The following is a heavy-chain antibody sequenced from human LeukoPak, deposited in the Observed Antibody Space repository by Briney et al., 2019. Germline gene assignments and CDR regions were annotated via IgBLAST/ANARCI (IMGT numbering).Heavy chain of an antibody. J-gene: IGHJ3*02. Sequence: GGSLRLSCAASGFTFSSYAMSWVRQAPGKGLEWVSAISGSGGSTYYADSVKGRFTISRDNSKNTLYLQMNSLRVEDTAVYYCARSSHYDILTGYSEEDAFDIWGQGTMVTVSS. D-gene: IGHD3-9*01. CDR1: GFTFSSYA. CDR2: ISGSGGST. V-gene: IGHV3-23*01. CDR3: ARSSHYDILTGYSEEDAFDI.